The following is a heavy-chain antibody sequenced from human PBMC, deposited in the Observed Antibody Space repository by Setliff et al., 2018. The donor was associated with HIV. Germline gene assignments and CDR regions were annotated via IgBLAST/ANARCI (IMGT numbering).Heavy chain of an antibody. Sequence: PSETLSLTCTVSGASISNGYFYWGWIRQQSGEGLEWIGAVFYSGVTVYNSSLKSRSAISISTSRNQFSLRMASVTVADTAQYYCARVNRARGGYFYYMDVWGKGATVTVS. CDR3: ARVNRARGGYFYYMDV. CDR1: GASISNGYFY. J-gene: IGHJ6*03. V-gene: IGHV4-30-4*01. D-gene: IGHD2-15*01. CDR2: VFYSGVT.